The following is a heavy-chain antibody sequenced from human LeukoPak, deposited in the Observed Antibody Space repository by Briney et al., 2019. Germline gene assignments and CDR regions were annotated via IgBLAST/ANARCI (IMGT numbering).Heavy chain of an antibody. CDR1: GGSISSSSYY. CDR2: IYYSGST. CDR3: ASPTYYYDSSGYPPLHYYMDV. V-gene: IGHV4-39*01. D-gene: IGHD3-22*01. J-gene: IGHJ6*03. Sequence: PSETLSLTCTVSGGSISSSSYYWGWIRQPPGKGLEWIGSIYYSGSTYYNPSLKSRATISVDTSKNQFSLKLSSVTAADTAVYYCASPTYYYDSSGYPPLHYYMDVWGKGTTVTVSS.